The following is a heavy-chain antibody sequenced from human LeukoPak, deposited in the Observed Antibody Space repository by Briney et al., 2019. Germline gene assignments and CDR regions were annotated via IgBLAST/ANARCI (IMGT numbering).Heavy chain of an antibody. V-gene: IGHV4-4*07. CDR1: GGSISNYY. D-gene: IGHD6-19*01. Sequence: PSETLSLTCTVSGGSISNYYWSWIRQPAGKGLEWIGSIYPSGSTNYNPSLKSRVTMSIDTSKSQFSLKLSSLTAADTAVYYCARKSRDTIGSYHFDYWGQGTLVTVSS. CDR2: IYPSGST. CDR3: ARKSRDTIGSYHFDY. J-gene: IGHJ4*02.